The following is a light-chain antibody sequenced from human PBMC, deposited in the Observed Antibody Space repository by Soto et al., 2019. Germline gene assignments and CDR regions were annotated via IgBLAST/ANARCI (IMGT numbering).Light chain of an antibody. CDR1: QSVSSSY. CDR3: QQYGSSPFT. J-gene: IGKJ3*01. V-gene: IGKV3-20*01. Sequence: EIVLTQSPGTLSLSPGERATLSCRASQSVSSSYLAWYQQKPGQTPRLLFYGASSRDTGIPDRFSGSGSGTDFTLTISRLEPEGFAVYYCQQYGSSPFTFGLGTKVDIK. CDR2: GAS.